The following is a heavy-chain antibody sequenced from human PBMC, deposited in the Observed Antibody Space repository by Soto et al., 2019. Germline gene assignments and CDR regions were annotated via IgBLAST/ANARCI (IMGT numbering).Heavy chain of an antibody. CDR3: ARGGDSNYRYYYYGMDV. CDR1: GDSINSDTYS. D-gene: IGHD4-4*01. CDR2: IYYSGNT. J-gene: IGHJ6*02. Sequence: SETLSLTCTVSGDSINSDTYSWAWIRQPPGKGLEDIGTIYYSGNTYYNSSLKSRVIISLDTSKNQFSLKLSSVTAADTAVYYCARGGDSNYRYYYYGMDVWGQGTTVT. V-gene: IGHV4-39*01.